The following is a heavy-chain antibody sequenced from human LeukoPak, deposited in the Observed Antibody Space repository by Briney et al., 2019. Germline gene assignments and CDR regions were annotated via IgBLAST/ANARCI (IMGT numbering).Heavy chain of an antibody. CDR1: GGSISSYY. D-gene: IGHD6-19*01. J-gene: IGHJ4*02. CDR2: TYYSGST. V-gene: IGHV4-59*08. Sequence: SETLSLTCTVSGGSISSYYWSWIRQPPGKGLEWIGYTYYSGSTNYNPSLKSRVTISVDTSKNQFSLKLSSVTAADTAVYYCARQSQQWLVPYFDYWGQGTLVTVSS. CDR3: ARQSQQWLVPYFDY.